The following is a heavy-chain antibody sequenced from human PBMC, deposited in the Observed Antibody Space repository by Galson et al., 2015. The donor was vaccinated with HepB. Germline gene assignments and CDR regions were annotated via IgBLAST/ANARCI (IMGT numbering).Heavy chain of an antibody. CDR3: ARRVAAGTGDY. D-gene: IGHD6-13*01. V-gene: IGHV1-69*02. CDR2: IIPILGIA. CDR1: GGTFSSYT. Sequence: SVKVSCQASGGTFSSYTISWVRQAPGQGLEWMGRIIPILGIANYAQKFQGRVTITADKSTSTAYMELSSLRSEDTAVYYCARRVAAGTGDYWGQGTLVTVSS. J-gene: IGHJ4*02.